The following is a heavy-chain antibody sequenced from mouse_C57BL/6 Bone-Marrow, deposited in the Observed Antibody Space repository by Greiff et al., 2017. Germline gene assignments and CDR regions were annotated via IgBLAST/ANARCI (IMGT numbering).Heavy chain of an antibody. CDR1: GFTFSSYA. J-gene: IGHJ4*01. V-gene: IGHV5-4*01. CDR3: ARDRGGPYYAMDY. Sequence: EVKLMESGGGLVKPGGSLKLSCAASGFTFSSYAMSWVRQTPEKRLEWVATISDGGSYTYYPDNVKGRFTISRDNAKNNLYLQMSHLKSEDTAMYYCARDRGGPYYAMDYWGQGTSVTVSS. CDR2: ISDGGSYT.